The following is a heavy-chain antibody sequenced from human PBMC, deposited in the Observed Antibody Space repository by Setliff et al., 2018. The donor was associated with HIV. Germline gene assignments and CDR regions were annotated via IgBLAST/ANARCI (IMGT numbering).Heavy chain of an antibody. J-gene: IGHJ1*01. Sequence: PSETLSLTCAVYGGSFNGYYWSWIRQPPGKGLEWIGEINHSGSTNYNPSLKSRVTMSVDKSKNQFSLRLSSVTAADTAVYYCARARRAGSGPKYFQHWGQGTLVTASS. CDR3: ARARRAGSGPKYFQH. CDR1: GGSFNGYY. V-gene: IGHV4-34*01. CDR2: INHSGST. D-gene: IGHD2-15*01.